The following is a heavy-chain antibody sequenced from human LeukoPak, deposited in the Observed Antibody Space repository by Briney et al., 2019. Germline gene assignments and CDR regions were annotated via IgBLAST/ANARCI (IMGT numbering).Heavy chain of an antibody. Sequence: TLSLTCAVYGGSFSGYYWSWIRQPPGKALEWLARIDWDDDKYYSTSLKTRLTISKDTSKNQVVLTMTNMDPVDTATYYCARVDYYDSSGYDAFDIWGQGTMVTVSS. CDR1: GGSFSGYY. J-gene: IGHJ3*02. CDR2: IDWDDDK. CDR3: ARVDYYDSSGYDAFDI. V-gene: IGHV2-70*11. D-gene: IGHD3-22*01.